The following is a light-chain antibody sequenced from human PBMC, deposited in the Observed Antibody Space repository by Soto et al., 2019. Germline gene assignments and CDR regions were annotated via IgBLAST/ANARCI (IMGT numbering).Light chain of an antibody. Sequence: EIVLTQSPGTLSLSPGERATLSCRASQSVSSSYLAWYQQKPGQALRLLIYGASSRATGIPDRFSGSGSGTDFTLTISRLEPEDFAVYYCQQYGRSPFTFGPGTKVDIK. CDR1: QSVSSSY. CDR3: QQYGRSPFT. V-gene: IGKV3-20*01. CDR2: GAS. J-gene: IGKJ3*01.